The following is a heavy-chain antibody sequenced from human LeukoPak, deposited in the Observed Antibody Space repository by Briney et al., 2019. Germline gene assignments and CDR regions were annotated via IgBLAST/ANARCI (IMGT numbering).Heavy chain of an antibody. J-gene: IGHJ4*02. CDR1: GGSISSGGYY. V-gene: IGHV4-31*03. CDR2: IYYSGST. CDR3: ARIPSGVHYYGSGKTFDY. Sequence: SETLSLTCTVSGGSISSGGYYWSWIRQHPGKGLEWIGYIYYSGSTYYNPSLKSRVTISVDTSKNQFSLKLSSVTAADTAVYYCARIPSGVHYYGSGKTFDYWGQGTLVTVSS. D-gene: IGHD3-10*01.